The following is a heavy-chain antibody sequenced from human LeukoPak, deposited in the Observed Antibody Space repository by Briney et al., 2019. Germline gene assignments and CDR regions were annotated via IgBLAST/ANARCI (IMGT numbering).Heavy chain of an antibody. CDR2: ISASGGDT. J-gene: IGHJ4*02. D-gene: IGHD6-6*01. CDR3: ARDPEYSSSSRLGPRRYFDY. V-gene: IGHV3-23*01. CDR1: GFTFSSYV. Sequence: GGSLRLSCAASGFTFSSYVVSWVRQAPGKGLEWVSGISASGGDTYYADSVKGRFTISRDNSKNTLYLQMNSLRAEDTAVYYCARDPEYSSSSRLGPRRYFDYWGQGTLVTVSS.